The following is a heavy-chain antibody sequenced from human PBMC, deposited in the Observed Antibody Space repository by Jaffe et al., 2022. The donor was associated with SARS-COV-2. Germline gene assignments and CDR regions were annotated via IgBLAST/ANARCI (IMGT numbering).Heavy chain of an antibody. D-gene: IGHD3-16*01. V-gene: IGHV4-59*08. CDR1: GTSIRSYY. Sequence: QVQLQESGPGLVKPSETLSLTCTVSGTSIRSYYWSWIRQPPGKGLEWTGYIDYSGSTNYNPSLKSRVTISVDTSKNQFSLKLSSVTAADTAVYYCARLYLGVTGADYWGQGTLVTVSS. CDR3: ARLYLGVTGADY. CDR2: IDYSGST. J-gene: IGHJ4*02.